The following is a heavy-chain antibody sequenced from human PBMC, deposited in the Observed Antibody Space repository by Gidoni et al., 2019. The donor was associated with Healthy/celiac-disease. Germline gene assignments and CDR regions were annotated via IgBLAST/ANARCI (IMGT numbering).Heavy chain of an antibody. CDR1: AFTVSSYA. V-gene: IGHV3-23*01. CDR3: AKDGGISHLDY. Sequence: EVQLLESGGGLVQPGGSLRLSCAASAFTVSSYAMSWVRQAPGQGVELVSASSGSGGRTYYADSVKGRFTISRDNSKNTMYLQMNSLRAEDTAGYYCAKDGGISHLDYWGQGTLVTVSS. J-gene: IGHJ4*02. D-gene: IGHD3-3*02. CDR2: SSGSGGRT.